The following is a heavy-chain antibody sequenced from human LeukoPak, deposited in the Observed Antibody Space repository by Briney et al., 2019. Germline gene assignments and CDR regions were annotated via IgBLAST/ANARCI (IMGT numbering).Heavy chain of an antibody. V-gene: IGHV3-9*01. J-gene: IGHJ4*02. CDR3: AKGAWAMVRGAHDY. CDR2: ISWNSGSI. D-gene: IGHD3-10*01. CDR1: GFTFDDYA. Sequence: PGRSLRLSCAASGFTFDDYAMHWVRQAPGKGLEWVSGISWNSGSIGYADSVKGRFTISRDNAKNSLYLQMNSLRAEDTALYYCAKGAWAMVRGAHDYWGQGTLVTVSP.